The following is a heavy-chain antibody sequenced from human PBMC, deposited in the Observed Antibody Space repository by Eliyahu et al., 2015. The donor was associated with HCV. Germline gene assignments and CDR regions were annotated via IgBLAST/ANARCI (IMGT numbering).Heavy chain of an antibody. D-gene: IGHD3-22*01. V-gene: IGHV4-38-2*02. J-gene: IGHJ4*02. Sequence: QVHLQESGPGLVMPSETLSLTCTVXXYSIXSGHYXGWIRXPPGKGLGWIGFFYQGGNTYYNPSLKRRVTISVDAYRKHFSLNLNSVTAADTAVYYCVRNHYDSSGPYLLSFDYWGQGTLVTVSS. CDR1: XYSIXSGHY. CDR3: VRNHYDSSGPYLLSFDY. CDR2: FYQGGNT.